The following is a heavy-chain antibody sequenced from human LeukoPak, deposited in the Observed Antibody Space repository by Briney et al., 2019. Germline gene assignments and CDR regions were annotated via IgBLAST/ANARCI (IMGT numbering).Heavy chain of an antibody. Sequence: PSETLSLTCAVYGGSFSGYYWSWIRQPPGKGLGWIGEINHSGSTNYNPSLKSRVTISVETSKNQFSLKLSSVTAADTAVYYCARPPHYWGQGTLVTVSS. CDR2: INHSGST. J-gene: IGHJ4*02. V-gene: IGHV4-34*01. CDR1: GGSFSGYY. CDR3: ARPPHY.